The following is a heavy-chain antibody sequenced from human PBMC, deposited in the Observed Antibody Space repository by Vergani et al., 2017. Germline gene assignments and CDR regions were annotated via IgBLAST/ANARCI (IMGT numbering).Heavy chain of an antibody. D-gene: IGHD3-10*01. Sequence: QLQLQESGPGLVKPSETLSLTCTVSGGSISSSSYYWGWIRQPPGKGLEWIGSIYYSGSTYYNPSLKSRVTISVDTSKNQFSLKLSSVTAADTAVYYCASFCITMVRGAPPACYYGMDVWGQGTTVTVSS. J-gene: IGHJ6*02. CDR1: GGSISSSSYY. V-gene: IGHV4-39*07. CDR2: IYYSGST. CDR3: ASFCITMVRGAPPACYYGMDV.